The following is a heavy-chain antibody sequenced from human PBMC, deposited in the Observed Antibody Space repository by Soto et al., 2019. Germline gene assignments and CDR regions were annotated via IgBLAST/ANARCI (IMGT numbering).Heavy chain of an antibody. Sequence: SETHCVTWRVAGGTISNHCWSWIRQPPGKGLEWIGYIYYSGSTDYNPSLKSRVTISVDTSKNQFSLKLSSVTAADTAVYYCARGRRASGYCSDGSCYSFNWFDPWGQGTLVTVSS. V-gene: IGHV4-59*11. CDR1: GGTISNHC. CDR3: ARGRRASGYCSDGSCYSFNWFDP. D-gene: IGHD2-15*01. CDR2: IYYSGST. J-gene: IGHJ5*02.